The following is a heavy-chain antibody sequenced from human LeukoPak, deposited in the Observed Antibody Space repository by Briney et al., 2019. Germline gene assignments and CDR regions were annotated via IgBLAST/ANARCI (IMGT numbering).Heavy chain of an antibody. CDR3: AKDGHYGSGSYFYDY. CDR2: ISGSGGST. D-gene: IGHD3-10*01. Sequence: GGSLRLSCAASGFAFSSYAMSWVRQAPGKGLEWVSFISGSGGSTNYADSVKGRFTISRDNSKNTLYLQMNSLRAEDTAIYYCAKDGHYGSGSYFYDYWGQGTLVTVSS. V-gene: IGHV3-23*01. J-gene: IGHJ4*02. CDR1: GFAFSSYA.